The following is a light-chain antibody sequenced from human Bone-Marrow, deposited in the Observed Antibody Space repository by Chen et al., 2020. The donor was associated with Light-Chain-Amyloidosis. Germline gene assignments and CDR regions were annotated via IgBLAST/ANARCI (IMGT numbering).Light chain of an antibody. CDR2: AAS. V-gene: IGKV3-20*01. CDR1: QNVNTRF. CDR3: QQYGSSPRT. Sequence: IVLTQSPGTLSSSPGESATLSCRASQNVNTRFLAWYQQTPGQAPRLLIYAASSRATGIPDRFRATGSGTDFTLSISRLEPEDFAVYYCQQYGSSPRTFGQGTKLEI. J-gene: IGKJ2*01.